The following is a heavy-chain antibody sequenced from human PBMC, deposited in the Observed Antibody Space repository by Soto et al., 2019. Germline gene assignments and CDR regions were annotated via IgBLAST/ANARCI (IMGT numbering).Heavy chain of an antibody. CDR2: INPSGGST. D-gene: IGHD6-13*01. V-gene: IGHV1-46*01. CDR3: ARKIYSSSWDNYYYYYGMDV. Sequence: GASVKVSCKAPADTFTSYYMHWVRQAPGQGLEWMGIINPSGGSTSYAQKFQGRVTMTRDTSTSTVYMELSSLRSEDTAVYYCARKIYSSSWDNYYYYYGMDVWGQGTTVTVSS. CDR1: ADTFTSYY. J-gene: IGHJ6*02.